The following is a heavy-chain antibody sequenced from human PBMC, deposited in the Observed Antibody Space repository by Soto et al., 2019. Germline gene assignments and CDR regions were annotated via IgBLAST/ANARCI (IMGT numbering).Heavy chain of an antibody. Sequence: QVQLVESGGGLVKPGGCLRVSGATSGFTFSEYYMSWIRQAPGKGLEWVSYIGTRGNTKYYADSVRGRFTISRDNAKNSLYLQMNSLRADDPAVYSCARDGTEYSGEYYDYWGQGIPVTVSS. V-gene: IGHV3-11*01. CDR1: GFTFSEYY. D-gene: IGHD4-17*01. CDR3: ARDGTEYSGEYYDY. J-gene: IGHJ4*02. CDR2: IGTRGNTK.